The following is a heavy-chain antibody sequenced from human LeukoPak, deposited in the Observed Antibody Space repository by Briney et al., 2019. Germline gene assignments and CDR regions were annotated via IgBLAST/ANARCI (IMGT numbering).Heavy chain of an antibody. CDR2: IYYSGRT. CDR3: ARQLGYYYDSSGSNAWFDP. CDR1: GGSISSYY. V-gene: IGHV4-59*08. J-gene: IGHJ5*02. Sequence: SEPLSLTCSVSGGSISSYYWSWIRQPPGKGLEWSGYIYYSGRTNDNPPLKSRFTISVDTSKTQFSLKLSSVTAADTAVYYGARQLGYYYDSSGSNAWFDPWGQGTLVTVSS. D-gene: IGHD3-22*01.